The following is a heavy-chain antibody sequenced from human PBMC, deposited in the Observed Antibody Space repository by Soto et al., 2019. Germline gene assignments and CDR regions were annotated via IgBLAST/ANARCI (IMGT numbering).Heavy chain of an antibody. Sequence: EVQLLESGGGLVQPGGSLRLSCAASGFTFSSYAMSWVRQAPGKGLEWVSAISGSGGSTYYADSVKGRFTISRDTSKNTLYLQKNSVRAEDTSVYYCASIYCSSTSGYRAWAFDICGQGTMVTVSS. V-gene: IGHV3-23*01. CDR3: ASIYCSSTSGYRAWAFDI. J-gene: IGHJ3*02. CDR2: ISGSGGST. CDR1: GFTFSSYA. D-gene: IGHD2-2*02.